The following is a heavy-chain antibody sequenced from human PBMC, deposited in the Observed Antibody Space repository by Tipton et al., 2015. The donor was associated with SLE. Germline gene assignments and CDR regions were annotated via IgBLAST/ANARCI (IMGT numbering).Heavy chain of an antibody. J-gene: IGHJ4*02. Sequence: SLRLSCAASGFTFSSYAMSWVRQAPGKGLEWVSAISGSGGSTYYADSVKGRFTISRDNSKNTLYLQMNSLRAEDTAVYYCAKWDRAGSLSSWYPPDYWGQGTLVTVSS. V-gene: IGHV3-23*01. CDR3: AKWDRAGSLSSWYPPDY. CDR1: GFTFSSYA. CDR2: ISGSGGST. D-gene: IGHD6-13*01.